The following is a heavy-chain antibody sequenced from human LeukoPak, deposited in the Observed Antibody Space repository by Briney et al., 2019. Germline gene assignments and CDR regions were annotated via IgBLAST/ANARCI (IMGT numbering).Heavy chain of an antibody. CDR1: GGSINSNSYY. CDR2: MSISGST. D-gene: IGHD3-16*02. V-gene: IGHV4-61*02. Sequence: PSETLSLTCTVSGGSINSNSYYWSWIRQPAGKGLEWIGRMSISGSTSSHPSLESRVTISVDTSKNQFSLKLSSVTAADTAVYYCASYRGWEDAFDIWGQGTMVTVSS. CDR3: ASYRGWEDAFDI. J-gene: IGHJ3*02.